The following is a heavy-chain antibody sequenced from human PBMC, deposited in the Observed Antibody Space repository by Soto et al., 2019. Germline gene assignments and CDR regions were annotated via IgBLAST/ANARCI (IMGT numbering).Heavy chain of an antibody. CDR3: ARVGAAAGPYYIDF. CDR1: GYTFSNYA. Sequence: ASVKVSCKASGYTFSNYAMHWVRQAPGQRLEWMGWINAGSGNTKYSQKFQVRVTITRDTSASTAYMELSSLRSEDTAVYYCARVGAAAGPYYIDFWGQGTLVTVSS. CDR2: INAGSGNT. J-gene: IGHJ4*02. V-gene: IGHV1-3*01. D-gene: IGHD6-13*01.